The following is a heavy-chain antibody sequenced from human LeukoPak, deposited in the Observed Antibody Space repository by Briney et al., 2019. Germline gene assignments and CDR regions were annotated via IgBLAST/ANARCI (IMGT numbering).Heavy chain of an antibody. CDR2: ISWNSGSI. D-gene: IGHD6-19*01. CDR3: AKSIAVAEGNGGFDY. V-gene: IGHV3-9*01. Sequence: GGSLRLSCAASGFTFDDYAMHWGRQAPGKGLEWVSGISWNSGSIGYADSVKGRFTISRDNSKNTLYLQMNSLRAEDTAVYYCAKSIAVAEGNGGFDYWGQGTLVTVSS. J-gene: IGHJ4*02. CDR1: GFTFDDYA.